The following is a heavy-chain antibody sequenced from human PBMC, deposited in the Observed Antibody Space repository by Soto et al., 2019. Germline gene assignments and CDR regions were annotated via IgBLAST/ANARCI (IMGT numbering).Heavy chain of an antibody. V-gene: IGHV1-3*01. CDR3: ARDGTAYCGGDCYSPLVYYGMDV. CDR1: GYTFTSYA. J-gene: IGHJ6*02. CDR2: INAGNGNT. Sequence: ASVKVSCKASGYTFTSYAMHWVRQAPGQRLEWMGWINAGNGNTKYSQKFQGRVTITRDTSASTAYMELSSLRSEDTAVYYCARDGTAYCGGDCYSPLVYYGMDVWGQGTTVTVSS. D-gene: IGHD2-21*02.